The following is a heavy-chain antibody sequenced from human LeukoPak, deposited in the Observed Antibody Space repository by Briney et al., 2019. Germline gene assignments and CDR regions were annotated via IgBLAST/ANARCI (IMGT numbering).Heavy chain of an antibody. V-gene: IGHV1-2*02. J-gene: IGHJ4*02. CDR2: MNPNSGGT. Sequence: ASVKVSCKASGYTFTSYDINWVRQATGQGLEWMGWMNPNSGGTNYAQKFQGRVTMTRDTSISTAYMELSRLRSDDTAVYYCARVSCSSTSCYYDYWGQGTLVTVSS. D-gene: IGHD2-2*01. CDR1: GYTFTSYD. CDR3: ARVSCSSTSCYYDY.